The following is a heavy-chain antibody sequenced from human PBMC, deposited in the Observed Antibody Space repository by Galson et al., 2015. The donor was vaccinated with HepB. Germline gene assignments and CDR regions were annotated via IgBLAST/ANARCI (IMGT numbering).Heavy chain of an antibody. CDR3: ATDPQAAGPDLYGMDV. D-gene: IGHD6-13*01. CDR1: GYTLTELS. J-gene: IGHJ6*02. Sequence: SVKVSCKVSGYTLTELSMHWVRQAPGKGLEWMGGFDPEDGETIYAQKFQGRVTMTEDTSTDTAYMELSSLRSEDTAVYYCATDPQAAGPDLYGMDVWGQGTTVTVSS. V-gene: IGHV1-24*01. CDR2: FDPEDGET.